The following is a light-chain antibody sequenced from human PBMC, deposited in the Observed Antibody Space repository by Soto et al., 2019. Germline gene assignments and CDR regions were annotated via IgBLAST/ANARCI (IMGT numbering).Light chain of an antibody. Sequence: IVLTQSPGTLSLSPGERATLSCRASQSVRGSYLAWYQQKPGQPPRLLIYGASSRAAGIPDRFSGSGSGTDFTLTISRREPEDFAVYHCQKGGSSPYTLGQGTKLETK. CDR2: GAS. J-gene: IGKJ2*01. CDR3: QKGGSSPYT. V-gene: IGKV3-20*01. CDR1: QSVRGSY.